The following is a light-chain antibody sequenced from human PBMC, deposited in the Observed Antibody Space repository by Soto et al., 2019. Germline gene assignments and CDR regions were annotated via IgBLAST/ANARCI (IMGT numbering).Light chain of an antibody. V-gene: IGKV3-20*01. CDR2: GAS. CDR1: QSVSSSY. Sequence: EIVLTQSPGTLSLSPGERATLSCRASQSVSSSYLAWYQQKPGQAPRLLIYGASSRATGIPDRFSGSGSGTDFTLTISRLEPEDFAVYYCQTFGWTFGQGTKVDIK. J-gene: IGKJ1*01. CDR3: QTFGWT.